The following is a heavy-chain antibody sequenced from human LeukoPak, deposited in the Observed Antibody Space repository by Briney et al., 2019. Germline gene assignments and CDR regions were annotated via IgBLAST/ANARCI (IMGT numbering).Heavy chain of an antibody. CDR1: GGSISSGDYY. CDR2: IYYSGST. V-gene: IGHV4-30-4*01. Sequence: PSETLSLTCTVSGGSISSGDYYWSWIRQPPGKGLEWIGYIYYSGSTYYNPSLKSRVTISVETSKNQFSLKLSSVTAADTAVYYCARAWSSMVRGDYDAFDIWGQGTMVTVSS. J-gene: IGHJ3*02. CDR3: ARAWSSMVRGDYDAFDI. D-gene: IGHD3-10*01.